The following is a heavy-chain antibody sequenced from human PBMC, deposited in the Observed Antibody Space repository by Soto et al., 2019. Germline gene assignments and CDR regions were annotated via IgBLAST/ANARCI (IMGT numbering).Heavy chain of an antibody. Sequence: QVQLVQSGAEVKKPGASVKVSCKASGYTFTSYDINWVRQATGQGLEWMGWMNPNSGNTGYAQKFQGRVTMTRNTSRSTAYMELSSLRSEDTAVYYCARAPARCLSTSCSRYGMDVWGQGTTVTVSS. CDR2: MNPNSGNT. V-gene: IGHV1-8*01. D-gene: IGHD2-2*01. J-gene: IGHJ6*02. CDR3: ARAPARCLSTSCSRYGMDV. CDR1: GYTFTSYD.